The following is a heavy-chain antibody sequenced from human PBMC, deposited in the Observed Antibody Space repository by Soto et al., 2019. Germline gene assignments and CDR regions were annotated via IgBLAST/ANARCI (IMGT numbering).Heavy chain of an antibody. J-gene: IGHJ5*02. Sequence: QGQLVQSGAEVRKPGSSVKVSCKASGGPFRNFGVTWVRQAPGQGLEWMGAIIPIFGTPKYAQKFQGRVTLTADSSTGTSYWEVGNLRVAVTAVYYCGRASPGICGGEPCYLLDSGFELWGQGTLVTVSS. CDR2: IIPIFGTP. D-gene: IGHD2-21*01. CDR3: GRASPGICGGEPCYLLDSGFEL. CDR1: GGPFRNFG. V-gene: IGHV1-69*01.